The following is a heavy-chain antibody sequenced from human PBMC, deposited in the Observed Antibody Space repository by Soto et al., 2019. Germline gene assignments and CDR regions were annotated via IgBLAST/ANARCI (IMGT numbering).Heavy chain of an antibody. CDR1: GYTFTSYG. CDR2: IRVYNGNT. CDR3: ARDSPPNDY. J-gene: IGHJ4*02. Sequence: ASVKVSCKASGYTFTSYGIIWVRQAPGQGLEWMGWIRVYNGNTNYAQKLQGRVTMTTDTSTSTAYMELRSLKSDDTAVYYCARDSPPNDYWGQGTLVTVSS. V-gene: IGHV1-18*01.